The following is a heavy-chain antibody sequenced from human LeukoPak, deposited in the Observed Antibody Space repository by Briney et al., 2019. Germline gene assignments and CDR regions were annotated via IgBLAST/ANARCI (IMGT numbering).Heavy chain of an antibody. Sequence: GRSLRLSCAASGFTFSSYGMHCVREAPGKGLEWVAFIRYDGSNKYYADSVKGGFTISRDNSKNTLYLQMNSLRAEDTAVYYCAKGPGRYCSGGSCYSGNWGQGTLVTVSS. J-gene: IGHJ4*02. CDR2: IRYDGSNK. CDR3: AKGPGRYCSGGSCYSGN. V-gene: IGHV3-30*02. D-gene: IGHD2-15*01. CDR1: GFTFSSYG.